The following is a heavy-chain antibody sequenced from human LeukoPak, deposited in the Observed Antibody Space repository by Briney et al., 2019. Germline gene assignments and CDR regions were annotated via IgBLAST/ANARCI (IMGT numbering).Heavy chain of an antibody. J-gene: IGHJ5*02. D-gene: IGHD2-15*01. V-gene: IGHV4-34*01. CDR1: GASFSGYY. Sequence: SETLSLTCAVYGASFSGYYWSWIRQPPGKGLEWIGEIYHSGGTNYNPSLKSRVTISVDTSKNQFSLKLSSVTAADTAVYYCARGANVVVVAPFDPWGQGTLVTVSS. CDR3: ARGANVVVVAPFDP. CDR2: IYHSGGT.